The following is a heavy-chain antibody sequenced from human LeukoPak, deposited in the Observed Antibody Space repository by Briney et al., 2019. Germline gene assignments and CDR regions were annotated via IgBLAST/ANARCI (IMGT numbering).Heavy chain of an antibody. V-gene: IGHV3-21*01. CDR3: ARSMTTGNWFDP. CDR2: ISSSSSYI. J-gene: IGHJ5*02. Sequence: GGSLRLSCAASGFTFSSYSMNWVRQAPGKGLEWVSSISSSSSYIYYADSVKGRFTISRDNAKNSLYLQMNSLRAEDTAVYYCARSMTTGNWFDPWGQGTLVTVSS. D-gene: IGHD4-11*01. CDR1: GFTFSSYS.